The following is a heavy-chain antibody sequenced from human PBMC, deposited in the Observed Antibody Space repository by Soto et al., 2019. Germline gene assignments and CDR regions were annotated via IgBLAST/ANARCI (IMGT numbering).Heavy chain of an antibody. Sequence: QVHLQESGPGLVKPSQTLSLTCTVSGGSISSGGYYWSWIRQHPGKGLEWIGYIYYSASPHYNPSLTSRVTISLDMSKNEFSLNLGSVTAADTAVYYCARGEGYCSGGNCFYFDYWGQGTQVTVSS. CDR2: IYYSASP. J-gene: IGHJ4*02. D-gene: IGHD2-15*01. CDR3: ARGEGYCSGGNCFYFDY. CDR1: GGSISSGGYY. V-gene: IGHV4-31*03.